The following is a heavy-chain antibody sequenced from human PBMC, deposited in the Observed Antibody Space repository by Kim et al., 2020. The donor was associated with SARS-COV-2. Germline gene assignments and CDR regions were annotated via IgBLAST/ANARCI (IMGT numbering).Heavy chain of an antibody. J-gene: IGHJ3*02. CDR2: IGTAGDT. CDR3: ARRNTDYGDYFRGAFDS. V-gene: IGHV3-13*01. D-gene: IGHD4-17*01. Sequence: GGSLRLSCAASGFTFSSYDMHWVRQATGKGLEWVSAIGTAGDTYYPGSVKGRFTISRENAKNSLYLQMNSLRAGDTAVYYCARRNTDYGDYFRGAFDSWGQGTMITVSS. CDR1: GFTFSSYD.